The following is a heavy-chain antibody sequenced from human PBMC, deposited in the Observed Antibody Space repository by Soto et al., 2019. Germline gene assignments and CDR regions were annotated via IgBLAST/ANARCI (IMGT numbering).Heavy chain of an antibody. J-gene: IGHJ3*02. CDR1: GFTFNDYA. CDR2: INWNSGSI. Sequence: EVQLVESGGGLVQPGRSLRLSCAASGFTFNDYAMHWVRQAPGKGLEWVSGINWNSGSIGYADSVKGRFTISRDNAKNSLHLQMNSLRAEDTALYYCAKDVSGYCDAFDIWGQGTMVTVSS. D-gene: IGHD5-12*01. V-gene: IGHV3-9*01. CDR3: AKDVSGYCDAFDI.